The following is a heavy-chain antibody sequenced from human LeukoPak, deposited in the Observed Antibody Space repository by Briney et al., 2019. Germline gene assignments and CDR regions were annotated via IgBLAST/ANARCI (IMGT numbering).Heavy chain of an antibody. J-gene: IGHJ6*03. Sequence: GGSLRLSCAASGFTFSSYSMNWVRQAPGKGLEWVSSISSSSSYIYYADSVKGRFTVSRDNAKNSLYLQMNSLRAEDTAVYYCARDDIVVVPAAGGYMDVWGKGTTVTVSS. V-gene: IGHV3-21*01. CDR1: GFTFSSYS. D-gene: IGHD2-2*01. CDR3: ARDDIVVVPAAGGYMDV. CDR2: ISSSSSYI.